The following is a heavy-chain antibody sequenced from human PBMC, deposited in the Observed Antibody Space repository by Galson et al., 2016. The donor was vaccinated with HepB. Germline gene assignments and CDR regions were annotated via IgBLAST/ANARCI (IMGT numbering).Heavy chain of an antibody. CDR2: ISAYNDNT. Sequence: SVKVSCKASGYTFTRYGISWVRQAPGQGLEWMGWISAYNDNTDYNQKFKGRVTMTRDSSTSTAYMELRGLRSDDTAVYYCARDRPFSMVRGLPPEFWGQGTLVTVSS. J-gene: IGHJ4*02. V-gene: IGHV1-18*01. CDR1: GYTFTRYG. D-gene: IGHD3-10*01. CDR3: ARDRPFSMVRGLPPEF.